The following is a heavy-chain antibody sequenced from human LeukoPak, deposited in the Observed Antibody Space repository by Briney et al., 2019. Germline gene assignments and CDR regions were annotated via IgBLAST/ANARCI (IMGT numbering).Heavy chain of an antibody. J-gene: IGHJ4*02. V-gene: IGHV3-53*01. CDR1: AFTVSSTY. CDR2: IYSAGST. D-gene: IGHD2-8*01. CDR3: AKGHCTNGICWLD. Sequence: GGSLRLSCAASAFTVSSTYMSWVRQAPGKGLEWVSIIYSAGSTYYADSVKGRFTISRDNSKNTLYLQMNSLRAEDTAVYYCAKGHCTNGICWLDWGQGTLVTVSS.